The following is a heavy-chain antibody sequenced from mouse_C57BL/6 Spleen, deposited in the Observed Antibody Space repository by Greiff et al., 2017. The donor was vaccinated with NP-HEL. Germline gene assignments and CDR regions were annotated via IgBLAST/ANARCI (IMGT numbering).Heavy chain of an antibody. CDR2: IYIGNGYT. D-gene: IGHD2-4*01. J-gene: IGHJ1*03. CDR3: ARRDYEDGYFDV. V-gene: IGHV1-58*01. Sequence: EVQLQQSGAELVRPGSAVKMSCKTAGDKFTSYGRKRVKQRPGEGREWIGYIYIGNGYTEYNEKFKGKATLTSDTSSSTAYMQLSSLTSEDSAIYFCARRDYEDGYFDVWGTGTTVTVSS. CDR1: GDKFTSYG.